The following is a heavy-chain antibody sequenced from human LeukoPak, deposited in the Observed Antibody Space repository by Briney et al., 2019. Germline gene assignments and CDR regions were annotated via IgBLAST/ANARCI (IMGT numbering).Heavy chain of an antibody. J-gene: IGHJ4*02. D-gene: IGHD5-12*01. Sequence: PSETLSLTCAVHGGSFSGYYWTWIRQPPGKGLEWIGEINHSGTTNYNPSLKSRVTISVDTSKNQFSLKLSSVTAADTAVYYCARASGPFDYWGQGTLVTVSS. CDR3: ARASGPFDY. V-gene: IGHV4-34*01. CDR2: INHSGTT. CDR1: GGSFSGYY.